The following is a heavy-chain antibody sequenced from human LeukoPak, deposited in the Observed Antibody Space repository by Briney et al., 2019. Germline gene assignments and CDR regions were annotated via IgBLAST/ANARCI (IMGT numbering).Heavy chain of an antibody. CDR3: ARAKSSLGQNWFDP. D-gene: IGHD3-16*01. Sequence: ASVKVSCKASGYTFTGYYIHWVRQAPGQGLEWMGWIIPNSGGTYYAQKFQGRVTMTRDTSITTAYMELSSLRSDDTALYYCARAKSSLGQNWFDPWGQGTLVTVSS. V-gene: IGHV1-2*02. J-gene: IGHJ5*02. CDR2: IIPNSGGT. CDR1: GYTFTGYY.